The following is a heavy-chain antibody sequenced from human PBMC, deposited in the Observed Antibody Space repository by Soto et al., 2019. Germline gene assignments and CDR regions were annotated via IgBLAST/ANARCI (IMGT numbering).Heavy chain of an antibody. CDR3: ARGAPRWTPFDY. D-gene: IGHD1-1*01. V-gene: IGHV4-61*01. CDR1: GGSVSSGSYY. CDR2: IYYSGST. Sequence: QVQLQESGPGLVKPSETLSLTCTVSGGSVSSGSYYWSWIRQPPGKGLEWIGYIYYSGSTNYNPSLARRVTISADTSKTQSSLKLSSVTAADTAVYSCARGAPRWTPFDYWGQGTLVTVSS. J-gene: IGHJ4*02.